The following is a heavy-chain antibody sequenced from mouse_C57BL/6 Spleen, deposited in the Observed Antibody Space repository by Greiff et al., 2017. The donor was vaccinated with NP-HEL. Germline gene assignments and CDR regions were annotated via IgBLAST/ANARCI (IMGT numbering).Heavy chain of an antibody. CDR3: ARWSTTVVAKDY. D-gene: IGHD1-1*01. CDR2: IYPGDGDT. CDR1: GYAFSSSW. Sequence: QVQLQQSGPELVKPGASVKISCKASGYAFSSSWMNWVKQRPGQGLEWIGRIYPGDGDTNYNGKFKGKATLTADKSSSTAYMQLSSLTSEDSAVYSCARWSTTVVAKDYWGQGTTLTVSS. V-gene: IGHV1-82*01. J-gene: IGHJ2*01.